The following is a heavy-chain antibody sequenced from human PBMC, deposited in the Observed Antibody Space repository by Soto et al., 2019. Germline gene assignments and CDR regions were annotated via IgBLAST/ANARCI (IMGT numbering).Heavy chain of an antibody. J-gene: IGHJ3*02. CDR2: ISYDGSNK. CDR3: ARVPHPTGSGWYNKAFDI. CDR1: GFTFSSYG. V-gene: IGHV3-30*03. D-gene: IGHD6-19*01. Sequence: PGGSLRLSCAASGFTFSSYGMHWVRQAPGKGLEWVAVISYDGSNKYYADSVKGRFTISRDNSKNTLYLQMNSLRAEDTAVYYCARVPHPTGSGWYNKAFDIWGQGTMVTVSS.